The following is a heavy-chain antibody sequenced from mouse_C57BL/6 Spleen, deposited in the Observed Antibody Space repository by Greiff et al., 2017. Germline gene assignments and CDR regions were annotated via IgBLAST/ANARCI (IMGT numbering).Heavy chain of an antibody. Sequence: VQLQQPGAELVKPGASVKMSCKASGYTFTSYWITWVKQRPGQGLEWIGDIYPGSGGTNYNEKFKSKATLTVDTSSSTAYMQLSSLTSEDSAVYYGARRYDYDGEYYFDYWGQGTTRTVSS. D-gene: IGHD2-4*01. J-gene: IGHJ2*01. CDR1: GYTFTSYW. CDR3: ARRYDYDGEYYFDY. CDR2: IYPGSGGT. V-gene: IGHV1-55*01.